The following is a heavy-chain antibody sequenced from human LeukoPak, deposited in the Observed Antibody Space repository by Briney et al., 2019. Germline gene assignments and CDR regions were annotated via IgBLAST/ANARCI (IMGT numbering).Heavy chain of an antibody. D-gene: IGHD3-9*01. CDR3: ARTAHYDILTGYTRPFDY. Sequence: SETLSLTCAVYGGSFSGYYWSWIRQPPGKGLEWIGEINHSGSTNYNPSLKSRVTISVDTSKNQFSLKVSSVTAADTAVYYCARTAHYDILTGYTRPFDYWGQGTLVTVSS. CDR1: GGSFSGYY. CDR2: INHSGST. J-gene: IGHJ4*02. V-gene: IGHV4-34*01.